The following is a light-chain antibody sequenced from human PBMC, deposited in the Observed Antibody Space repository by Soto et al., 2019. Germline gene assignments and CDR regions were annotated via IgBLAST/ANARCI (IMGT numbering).Light chain of an antibody. CDR2: EVS. CDR3: NSYTSNSTWV. J-gene: IGLJ3*02. CDR1: SSDVGTYNF. V-gene: IGLV2-14*01. Sequence: QSALTQPASVSGSPGQSIAISCTGTSSDVGTYNFVSWYQQLPGKAPKLMISEVSNRPSGVSNRFSGSKSGNTASLTISGLQAEDEADYYCNSYTSNSTWVFGGGTKLTVL.